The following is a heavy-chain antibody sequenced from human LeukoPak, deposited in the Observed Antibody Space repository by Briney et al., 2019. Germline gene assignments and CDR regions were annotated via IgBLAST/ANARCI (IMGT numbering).Heavy chain of an antibody. CDR1: GFTFSNYE. D-gene: IGHD3-22*01. CDR2: ISSSGSTT. V-gene: IGHV3-48*03. CDR3: ARDRYYDSSGYLYYYYYYGMDV. J-gene: IGHJ6*02. Sequence: GGSLRLSCAASGFTFSNYEMNWVRQAPGKGLEWVSYISSSGSTTYYADSVKGRFTISRDNAKNSLYLQMNSLRAEDTAVYYCARDRYYDSSGYLYYYYYYGMDVRGQGTTVTVSS.